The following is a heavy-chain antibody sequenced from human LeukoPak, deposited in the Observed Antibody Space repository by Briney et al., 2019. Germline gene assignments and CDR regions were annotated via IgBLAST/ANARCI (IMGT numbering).Heavy chain of an antibody. CDR2: ISGSGGST. CDR3: AKAAEYYYGSGSYYNDGNDY. V-gene: IGHV3-23*01. D-gene: IGHD3-10*01. CDR1: GFTFSSYA. J-gene: IGHJ4*02. Sequence: PGGSLRLSCAASGFTFSSYAMSWVRQAPGKGLEWVSAISGSGGSTYYADSVKGRFTISRDNSKNTLYLQMNSLRAEDTAVYYCAKAAEYYYGSGSYYNDGNDYWGQGTLVTVSS.